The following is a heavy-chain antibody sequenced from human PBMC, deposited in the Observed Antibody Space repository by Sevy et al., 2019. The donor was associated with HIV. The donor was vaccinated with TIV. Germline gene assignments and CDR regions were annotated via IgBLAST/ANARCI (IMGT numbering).Heavy chain of an antibody. CDR1: EFTFSSYG. CDR2: ISASGGST. V-gene: IGHV3-23*01. CDR3: AKEGGSGWYGD. D-gene: IGHD6-19*01. Sequence: GGSLRLSCAASEFTFSSYGMSWVRQAPGKGLEWVSGISASGGSTYYAVSVKGRFTISRDNSKNTVYLQMNSLRAEDTAVYYCAKEGGSGWYGDWGQGTLVTVSS. J-gene: IGHJ4*02.